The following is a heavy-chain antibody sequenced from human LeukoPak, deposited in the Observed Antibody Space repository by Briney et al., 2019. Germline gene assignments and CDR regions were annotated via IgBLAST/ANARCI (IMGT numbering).Heavy chain of an antibody. V-gene: IGHV4-61*01. J-gene: IGHJ5*02. D-gene: IGHD6-13*01. CDR3: ARGKRDSSSWYHPYFWFDP. CDR1: GGSISSSSYY. CDR2: IYYSGST. Sequence: SETLSLTCTVSGGSISSSSYYWSWIRQPPGKGLEWIGYIYYSGSTNYNPSLKSRVTISVDTSKNQFSLKLSSVTAADTAVYYCARGKRDSSSWYHPYFWFDPWGQGTLVTVSS.